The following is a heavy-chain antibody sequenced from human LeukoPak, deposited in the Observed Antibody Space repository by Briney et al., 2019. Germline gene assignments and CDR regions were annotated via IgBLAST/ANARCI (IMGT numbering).Heavy chain of an antibody. J-gene: IGHJ6*02. CDR3: ARDPGYCTNGVCYYYYYYGMDV. CDR2: INPSGGST. CDR1: GYTFTSYY. D-gene: IGHD2-8*01. Sequence: ASVKVSCKASGYTFTSYYMHWVRQAPGQGLEWMGIINPSGGSTSYAQKFQGRVTMTRDTSTSTVYMELSCLRSEDTAVYYCARDPGYCTNGVCYYYYYYGMDVWGQGTTVTVSS. V-gene: IGHV1-46*01.